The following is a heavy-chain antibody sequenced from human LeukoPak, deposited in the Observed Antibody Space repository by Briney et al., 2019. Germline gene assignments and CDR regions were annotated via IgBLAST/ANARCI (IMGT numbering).Heavy chain of an antibody. V-gene: IGHV3-30-3*01. Sequence: GGSLRLSCAASGFTFSSYAMHWVRQAPGKGLEWVAVISYDGSNKYYADSVKGRFTISRDNSKNTLYLQMNSLRPEDTAVYYCARESERLFDYWGQGTLVTDSS. CDR2: ISYDGSNK. CDR3: ARESERLFDY. J-gene: IGHJ4*02. D-gene: IGHD3-22*01. CDR1: GFTFSSYA.